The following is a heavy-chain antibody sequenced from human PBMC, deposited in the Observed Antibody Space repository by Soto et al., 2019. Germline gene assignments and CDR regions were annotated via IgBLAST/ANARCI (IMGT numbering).Heavy chain of an antibody. J-gene: IGHJ6*02. Sequence: RSLTCTVSGGSISSYYWSWIRQPPGKGLEWIGYIYCSGSTNYNPSLKSRVTISVDTSKNQFSLKLSSVTAADTAVYYCARAPSSWNTYYYYYGMGVWGQGTTVTVSS. CDR2: IYCSGST. CDR1: GGSISSYY. D-gene: IGHD6-13*01. V-gene: IGHV4-59*01. CDR3: ARAPSSWNTYYYYYGMGV.